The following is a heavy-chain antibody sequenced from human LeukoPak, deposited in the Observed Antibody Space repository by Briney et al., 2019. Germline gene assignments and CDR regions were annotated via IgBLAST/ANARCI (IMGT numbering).Heavy chain of an antibody. J-gene: IGHJ4*02. Sequence: SETLSLTCAVSGGSISSSDWWSWVRPPPGKGLEWIGEIYHSGSTNYNPSLKSRVTIALEKSKNHFSLNLSSVTAADTAVYYCARDRRYYDSSAYIRGFDYWGQGTLVTVSS. CDR3: ARDRRYYDSSAYIRGFDY. CDR1: GGSISSSDW. V-gene: IGHV4-4*02. D-gene: IGHD3-22*01. CDR2: IYHSGST.